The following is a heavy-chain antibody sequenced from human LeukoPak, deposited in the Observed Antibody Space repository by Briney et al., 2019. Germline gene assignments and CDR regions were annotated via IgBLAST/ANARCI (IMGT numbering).Heavy chain of an antibody. CDR2: ISSSGSTI. CDR1: GFTFSDYY. CDR3: ARNYYDSSGYYQGSY. J-gene: IGHJ4*02. Sequence: GGSLRLSCAASGFTFSDYYMSWIRQAPGKGLEWVSYISSSGSTIYYADSVKGRFTISRDNAKSSLYLQMNSLRAEDTAVYFCARNYYDSSGYYQGSYWGQGALVTVSS. V-gene: IGHV3-11*04. D-gene: IGHD3-22*01.